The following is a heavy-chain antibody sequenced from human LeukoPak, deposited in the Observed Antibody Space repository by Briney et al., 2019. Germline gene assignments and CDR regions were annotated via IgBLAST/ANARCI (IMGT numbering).Heavy chain of an antibody. CDR1: GGSISSYY. V-gene: IGHV4-59*01. CDR2: IYYSGST. J-gene: IGHJ4*02. CDR3: ARGVGDYVWGSYRYPFDY. D-gene: IGHD3-16*02. Sequence: SETLSLTCTVSGGSISSYYWSWIRQPPGKGLEWIGYIYYSGSTNYNPSLKSRVTISVDTSKNQFSLKLSSVTAADTAVYYCARGVGDYVWGSYRYPFDYWGQGTLVTVSS.